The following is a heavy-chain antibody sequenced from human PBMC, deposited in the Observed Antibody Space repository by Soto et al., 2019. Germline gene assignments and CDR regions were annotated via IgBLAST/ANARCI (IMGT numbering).Heavy chain of an antibody. V-gene: IGHV4-34*01. J-gene: IGHJ5*02. D-gene: IGHD6-13*01. CDR1: GGSFSGYY. Sequence: SETLSLTCAVYGGSFSGYYWSWIRQPPGKGLEWIGEINHSGSTNYNPSLKSRVTISVDTSKNQFSLKLSSVTAADTAVYYCATRIAAAGTGWFDPWGQGTLVTVS. CDR3: ATRIAAAGTGWFDP. CDR2: INHSGST.